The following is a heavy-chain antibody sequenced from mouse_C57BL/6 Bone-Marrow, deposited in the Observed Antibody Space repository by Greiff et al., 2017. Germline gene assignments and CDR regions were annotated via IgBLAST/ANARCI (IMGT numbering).Heavy chain of an antibody. CDR3: ARSKDY. V-gene: IGHV1-69*01. J-gene: IGHJ2*01. D-gene: IGHD1-3*01. Sequence: QVQLQQPGAELVKPGASVKMSCKASGYTFTSYWMHWVKQRPGQGLEWIGEIDPSDSYTNYNQKFKGKSTLTVDKSSSTAYMQLSSLTSEDSAVYYCARSKDYWGQGTTLTVSS. CDR1: GYTFTSYW. CDR2: IDPSDSYT.